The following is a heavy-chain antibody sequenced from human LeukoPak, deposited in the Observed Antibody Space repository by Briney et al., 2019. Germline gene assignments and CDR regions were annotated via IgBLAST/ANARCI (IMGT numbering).Heavy chain of an antibody. CDR2: LNSDGSST. J-gene: IGHJ4*02. V-gene: IGHV3-74*01. CDR1: GFTFSSYW. Sequence: PWGSLRLSCAASGFTFSSYWMHWVRQAPGKGLVWVSRLNSDGSSTGYADSVKGRFTISRDNAKNTLYLQMNSLRAEDTAVYYCVRDLRYCSSTSCYDPCFDYWGQGTQVTVSS. CDR3: VRDLRYCSSTSCYDPCFDY. D-gene: IGHD2-2*01.